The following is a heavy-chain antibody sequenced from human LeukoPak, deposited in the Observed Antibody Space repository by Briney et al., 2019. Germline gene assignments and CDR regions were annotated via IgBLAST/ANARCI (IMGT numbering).Heavy chain of an antibody. Sequence: SETLSLTCAVYGGSFSGHYWSWIRQPAGKGLEWIGRIYTRGSTNYNPSLKSRVTISVDTSKNQFSLKLTSVTAADTAVYYCAREGLNMVRGVIPKEAWGWFDPWGQGTLVTVSS. CDR1: GGSFSGHY. CDR2: IYTRGST. D-gene: IGHD3-10*01. V-gene: IGHV4-4*07. J-gene: IGHJ5*02. CDR3: AREGLNMVRGVIPKEAWGWFDP.